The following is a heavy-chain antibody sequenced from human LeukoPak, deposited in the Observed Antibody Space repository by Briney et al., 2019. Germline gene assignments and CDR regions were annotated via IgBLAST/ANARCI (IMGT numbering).Heavy chain of an antibody. D-gene: IGHD5-18*01. V-gene: IGHV3-23*01. CDR1: GFTFSSYA. CDR3: VKEERGYSYGAY. J-gene: IGHJ4*02. Sequence: AGGSLRLSCAASGFTFSSYAMSWVRQPPGKGLEWVSAVSDDGAKTWYADSVKGRFTISRDNSKNTVSLQMTNLRADDTARYYCVKEERGYSYGAYWGQGTLVTVSS. CDR2: VSDDGAKT.